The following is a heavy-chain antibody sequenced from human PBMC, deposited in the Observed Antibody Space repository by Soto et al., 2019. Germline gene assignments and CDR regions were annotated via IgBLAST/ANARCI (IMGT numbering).Heavy chain of an antibody. CDR1: GGSISSSSYY. CDR2: IYYSGST. D-gene: IGHD4-17*01. Sequence: ASETLSLSCTVSGGSISSSSYYWGWIRQPPGKGLEWIGSIYYSGSTYYNPSLKSRVTTSVDTSKNQFSLKLSSVTAADTAVYYCARLDYGDYGGLAFDIWGQGTMVTVSS. V-gene: IGHV4-39*01. J-gene: IGHJ3*02. CDR3: ARLDYGDYGGLAFDI.